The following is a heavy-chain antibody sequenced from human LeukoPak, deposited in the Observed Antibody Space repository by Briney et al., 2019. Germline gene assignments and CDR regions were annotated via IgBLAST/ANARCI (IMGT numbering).Heavy chain of an antibody. CDR2: IRSKAYGGTT. V-gene: IGHV3-49*04. J-gene: IGHJ4*02. CDR1: GFTFGDYA. D-gene: IGHD4-23*01. CDR3: TREGHDYGGNFDY. Sequence: GSLRLSCTASGFTFGDYAMSWVRQAPGKGLEWVGFIRSKAYGGTTEYAASVKGRFTISRDDSKSIAYLQMNSLKTEDTAVYYCTREGHDYGGNFDYWGQGTLVTVSS.